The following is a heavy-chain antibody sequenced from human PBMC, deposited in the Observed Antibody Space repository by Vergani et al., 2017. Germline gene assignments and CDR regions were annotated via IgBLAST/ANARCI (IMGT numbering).Heavy chain of an antibody. D-gene: IGHD3-22*01. CDR3: EREGDYYVSSEGAFDI. CDR1: GGTFSSYA. J-gene: IGHJ3*02. V-gene: IGHV1-69*01. CDR2: IIPIFGTA. Sequence: QVQLVQSGAEVKKPGSSVKVSCKASGGTFSSYAISWVRQAPGQGLEWMGGIIPIFGTANYAQKVQGRVTITADESKSTAYMELSSLRSEDTAVYYCEREGDYYVSSEGAFDIWGQGTMVTVSS.